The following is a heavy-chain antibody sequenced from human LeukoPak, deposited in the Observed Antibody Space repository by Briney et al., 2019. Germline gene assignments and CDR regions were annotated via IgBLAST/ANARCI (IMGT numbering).Heavy chain of an antibody. CDR1: SGSISSSSYY. D-gene: IGHD2-2*01. Sequence: SETLSLTCTVSSGSISSSSYYWGWIRQPPGKGLEWIGSIYYSGSTYYNPSLKSRVTISVDTSKDQFSLKLSPVTAADTAVYCCATRGYCSSTSCPNWFDPWGQGTLVTVSS. V-gene: IGHV4-39*01. CDR3: ATRGYCSSTSCPNWFDP. CDR2: IYYSGST. J-gene: IGHJ5*02.